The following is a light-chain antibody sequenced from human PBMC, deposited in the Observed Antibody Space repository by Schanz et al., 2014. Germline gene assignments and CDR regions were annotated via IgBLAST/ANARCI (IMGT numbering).Light chain of an antibody. V-gene: IGKV3D-20*02. J-gene: IGKJ1*01. Sequence: EFVLTQSPGTLSLSPGERAALSCRASQSVSSTFLAWYQQKPGQAPRLLIYGASNRATGIPARFSGSGSGTDFTLTISSLEPGDFAVYYCQQRSIWPRTFGQGTKVEIK. CDR3: QQRSIWPRT. CDR1: QSVSSTF. CDR2: GAS.